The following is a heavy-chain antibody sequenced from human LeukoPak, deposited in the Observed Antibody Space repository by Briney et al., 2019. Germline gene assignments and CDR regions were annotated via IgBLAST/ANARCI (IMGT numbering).Heavy chain of an antibody. CDR2: TNSGGSST. D-gene: IGHD2-8*01. Sequence: GGSLRLSCAASGFTVSSNYMSWVRQAPGKGLEWISTTNSGGSSTDYAESVKGRFTISRDNSKNTLYLQMSSLRVEDTAMYYCAKQSYARSLGEGGPGTLVTVSS. V-gene: IGHV3-53*01. J-gene: IGHJ4*02. CDR1: GFTVSSNY. CDR3: AKQSYARSLGE.